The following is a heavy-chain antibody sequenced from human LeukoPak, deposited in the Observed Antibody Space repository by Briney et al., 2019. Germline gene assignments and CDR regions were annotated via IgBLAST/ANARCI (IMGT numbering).Heavy chain of an antibody. CDR2: INWSGDST. D-gene: IGHD6-13*01. V-gene: IGHV3-20*04. CDR1: GFTFDDYG. Sequence: GGSLRLSCAAPGFTFDDYGMTWVRQGPGKGLEWVSGINWSGDSTEYSDSVKGRFTISRDNAKNSLYLQMNSLRAEDTALYYCTRRTYGATAGRGDPYYFNNWGQGILVTVSS. J-gene: IGHJ4*02. CDR3: TRRTYGATAGRGDPYYFNN.